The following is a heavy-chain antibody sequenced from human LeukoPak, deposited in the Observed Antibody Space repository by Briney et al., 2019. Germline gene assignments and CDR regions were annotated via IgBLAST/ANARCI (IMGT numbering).Heavy chain of an antibody. CDR2: ISGSGGST. CDR3: AKAGSPTFLYYDSNGYPDY. V-gene: IGHV3-23*01. D-gene: IGHD3-22*01. CDR1: GFTFSSYA. J-gene: IGHJ4*02. Sequence: RGSLRLSCAASGFTFSSYAMSWVRQAPGKGLEWVSAISGSGGSTYYADSVKGRFTISRDNSKNTLYLQMNSLRAEDTAVYYCAKAGSPTFLYYDSNGYPDYWGQGTLVTVSS.